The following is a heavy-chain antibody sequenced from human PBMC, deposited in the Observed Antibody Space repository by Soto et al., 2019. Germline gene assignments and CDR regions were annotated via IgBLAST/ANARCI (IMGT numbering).Heavy chain of an antibody. CDR3: ARERSIAAGGTMFDAFDI. Sequence: QVQLVESGGGLVKPGGSLRLSCAASGFTFSDDYMSWIRQAPGKGLEWVSYISRSSSHTNYADSVKGRFTISRDNAKKSLYLQMNSLRAEDTAVYYCARERSIAAGGTMFDAFDIWGQGTMVTVSA. J-gene: IGHJ3*02. CDR1: GFTFSDDY. V-gene: IGHV3-11*06. D-gene: IGHD6-13*01. CDR2: ISRSSSHT.